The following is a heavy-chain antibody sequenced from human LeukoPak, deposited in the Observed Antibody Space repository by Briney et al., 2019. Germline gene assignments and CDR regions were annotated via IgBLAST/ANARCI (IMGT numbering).Heavy chain of an antibody. CDR2: IYPGDSDT. D-gene: IGHD3-22*01. CDR3: ARQRYFDSSGHSEN. V-gene: IGHV5-51*01. Sequence: GESLKISCQGSGYNFATYWIGWVRQMPGKGLEWMGIIYPGDSDTRYSPSFQGQVTISADKSISTAYLQWNSLKASDTAMYYCARQRYFDSSGHSENWGQGTLVTVSS. J-gene: IGHJ4*02. CDR1: GYNFATYW.